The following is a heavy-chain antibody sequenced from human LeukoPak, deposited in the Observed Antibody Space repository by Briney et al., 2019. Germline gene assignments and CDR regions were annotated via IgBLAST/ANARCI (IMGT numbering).Heavy chain of an antibody. Sequence: SETLSLTCTVSGGSISSSSYYWGWIRQPPGKGLEWIGSIYYSGSTYYNPSLKSRVTISVGTSKNQFSLKLSSVTAADTAVYYCASFFSGTLKYYYYMDAWGKGTTVTVSS. V-gene: IGHV4-39*01. CDR3: ASFFSGTLKYYYYMDA. D-gene: IGHD5-12*01. CDR1: GGSISSSSYY. J-gene: IGHJ6*03. CDR2: IYYSGST.